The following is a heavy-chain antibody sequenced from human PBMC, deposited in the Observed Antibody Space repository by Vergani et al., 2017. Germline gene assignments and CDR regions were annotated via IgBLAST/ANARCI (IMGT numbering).Heavy chain of an antibody. V-gene: IGHV3-30*04. CDR1: GFTFSSYA. CDR3: ARAEQLVLDY. J-gene: IGHJ4*02. D-gene: IGHD6-13*01. Sequence: QVQLVESGGGVVQPGRSLRLSCAASGFTFSSYAMHWVRQAPGEGLEWVAVISYDGRNKYYADFVKGRFTISRDNSKNTLYLQMNSLRAEDTAVYYCARAEQLVLDYWGQGTLVTVSS. CDR2: ISYDGRNK.